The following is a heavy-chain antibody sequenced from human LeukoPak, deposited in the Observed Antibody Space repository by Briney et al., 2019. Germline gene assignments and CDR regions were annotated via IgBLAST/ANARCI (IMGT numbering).Heavy chain of an antibody. Sequence: VASVKVSCKASGYTFTGYYMHWVRQAPGQGLEWMGWINPNSGGTNYAQKFQGRVTMTRDTSISTAYMELSRLRSDDTAVYYCASTPAYYVYVWGSYRWGGFDYWGQGTLVTVSS. J-gene: IGHJ4*02. CDR1: GYTFTGYY. D-gene: IGHD3-16*02. CDR2: INPNSGGT. V-gene: IGHV1-2*02. CDR3: ASTPAYYVYVWGSYRWGGFDY.